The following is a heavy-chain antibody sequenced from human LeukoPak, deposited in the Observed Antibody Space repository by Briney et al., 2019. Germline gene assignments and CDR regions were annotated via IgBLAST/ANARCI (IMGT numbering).Heavy chain of an antibody. CDR1: GYTFGTHW. D-gene: IGHD1-26*01. Sequence: ASVKVSCKASGYTFGTHWMHWVRQAPGQGLEWMAIINPSGDVRSYAQKFQGRVTVTRDMSTRTVYMELSDLRPEDTAVYYCARDYSGEWEQLTGWWFDPWGQGTLVIVSS. CDR2: INPSGDVR. J-gene: IGHJ5*02. CDR3: ARDYSGEWEQLTGWWFDP. V-gene: IGHV1-46*01.